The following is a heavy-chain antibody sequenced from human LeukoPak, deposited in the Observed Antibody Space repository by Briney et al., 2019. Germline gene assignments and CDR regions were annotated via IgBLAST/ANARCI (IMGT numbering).Heavy chain of an antibody. CDR2: ISGSGGST. J-gene: IGHJ6*02. CDR1: GSTFSSYA. Sequence: PGGSLRLSCAASGSTFSSYAMSWVRQAPGKGLEWVSAISGSGGSTYYADSVKGRFTISRDNSKNTLYLQMNSLRAEDTAVYYCAKVPQLYHYYGMDVWGQGTTVTVSS. CDR3: AKVPQLYHYYGMDV. V-gene: IGHV3-23*01. D-gene: IGHD1-1*01.